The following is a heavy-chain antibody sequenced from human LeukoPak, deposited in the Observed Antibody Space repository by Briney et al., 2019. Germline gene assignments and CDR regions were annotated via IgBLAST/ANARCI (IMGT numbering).Heavy chain of an antibody. V-gene: IGHV3-33*06. CDR3: AKDQYRTFDY. CDR1: GFTFSSYG. CDR2: IWYDGNNK. D-gene: IGHD5-18*01. Sequence: GGSLRLSCAASGFTFSSYGMHWVRQAPGKGLEWVAIIWYDGNNKYYADSVKGRFTISRDNSKNTLYLQMNSLRAEDTAVYYYAKDQYRTFDYWGQGTLVTVSS. J-gene: IGHJ4*02.